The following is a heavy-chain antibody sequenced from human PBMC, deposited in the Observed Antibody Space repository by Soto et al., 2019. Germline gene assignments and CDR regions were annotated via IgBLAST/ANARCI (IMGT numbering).Heavy chain of an antibody. CDR2: ISSSGSTI. J-gene: IGHJ3*02. D-gene: IGHD6-19*01. CDR3: ARKGIAVAGIAFDI. CDR1: GFTFRSYE. Sequence: PGGSLTLSCAASGFTFRSYEMNWDRQAQGKGLEWVSYISSSGSTIYFADSVKGRFTISRDNAKNSLYLQMNSLRAEDTAVYYCARKGIAVAGIAFDIWGQGTMVTVSS. V-gene: IGHV3-48*03.